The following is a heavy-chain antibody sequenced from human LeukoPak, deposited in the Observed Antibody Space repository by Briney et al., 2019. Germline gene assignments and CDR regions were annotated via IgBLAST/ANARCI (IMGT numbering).Heavy chain of an antibody. V-gene: IGHV4-34*01. Sequence: KPSETLSLTCAVYGGSLSGYYWSWIRQPPGKGLEWIGEINHSGSTNYNPSLKSRVTISVDTSKNQFSLKLSSVTAADTAVYYCARESPVRYSGSYYVRPHAYYYMDVWGKGTTVTVSS. CDR3: ARESPVRYSGSYYVRPHAYYYMDV. CDR2: INHSGST. D-gene: IGHD1-26*01. J-gene: IGHJ6*03. CDR1: GGSLSGYY.